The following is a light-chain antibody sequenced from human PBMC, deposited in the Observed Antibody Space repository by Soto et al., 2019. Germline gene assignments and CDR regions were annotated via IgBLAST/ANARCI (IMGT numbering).Light chain of an antibody. CDR3: ATWDASLSGGV. CDR1: SSNIGGNT. V-gene: IGLV1-44*01. Sequence: QSVLTQPPSASGTPGQRVTISCSGSSSNIGGNTVNWYQQLPGTAPKLLIHSNNQRPSGVPDRFSGSKSGTSASLAISGLQSEDEADYYCATWDASLSGGVFGGGNKLTVL. J-gene: IGLJ3*02. CDR2: SNN.